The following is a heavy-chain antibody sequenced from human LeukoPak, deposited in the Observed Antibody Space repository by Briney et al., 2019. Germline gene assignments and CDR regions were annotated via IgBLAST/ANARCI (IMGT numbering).Heavy chain of an antibody. CDR1: GASISGYY. D-gene: IGHD6-13*01. CDR3: ARHSSRWGWFDP. CDR2: VYYSGST. Sequence: SETLSLTCTVSGASISGYYCSWIRQPPGKGLEWIGYVYYSGSTNYNPSLKSRVTISVDTSKNQFSLKLSSVTTADTAVYYCARHSSRWGWFDPWGQGTLVTVSS. J-gene: IGHJ5*02. V-gene: IGHV4-59*01.